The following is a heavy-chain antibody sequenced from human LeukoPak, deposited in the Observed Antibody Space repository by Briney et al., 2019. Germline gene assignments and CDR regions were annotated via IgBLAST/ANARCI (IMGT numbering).Heavy chain of an antibody. V-gene: IGHV3-23*01. CDR1: GFTFSSYA. D-gene: IGHD2-2*01. J-gene: IGHJ4*02. CDR2: ISGSGGST. Sequence: GGSLRLSCAASGFTFSSYAMGWVRQAPGKGLEWVSAISGSGGSTYYADSVKGRFTISRDNSKNTLYLQMNSLRAEDTAVYYCANGHCSSTSCYGPRANYFDYWGQGTLVTVSS. CDR3: ANGHCSSTSCYGPRANYFDY.